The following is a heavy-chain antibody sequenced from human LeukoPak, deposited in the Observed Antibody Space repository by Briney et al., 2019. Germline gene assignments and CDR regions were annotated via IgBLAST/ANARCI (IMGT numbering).Heavy chain of an antibody. J-gene: IGHJ5*02. V-gene: IGHV4-39*02. Sequence: SETLSLTCTVSGGSISSSSYYWGWIRQPPGKGLEWIGSIYYSGSTYYNPSLKSRVTISVDTSKNQFSLKLSSVTAADTAVYYCARERVWRYCGGDSCGWFDPWGQGTLVTVSS. CDR3: ARERVWRYCGGDSCGWFDP. CDR1: GGSISSSSYY. CDR2: IYYSGST. D-gene: IGHD2-21*02.